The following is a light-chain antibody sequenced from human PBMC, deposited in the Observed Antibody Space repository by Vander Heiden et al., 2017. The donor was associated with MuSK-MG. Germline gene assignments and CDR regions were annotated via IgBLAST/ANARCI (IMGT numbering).Light chain of an antibody. V-gene: IGKV3-20*01. Sequence: IVLTQSPGTLSLSPGERATLSCRASQSVSSSYLAWYQQKPGQAPMLLIYGASSRATGIPDRFSGSGSGTDFTLTISRLEPEDFAVYYCQQYGSSPPWTFGQGTKVEIK. CDR3: QQYGSSPPWT. CDR1: QSVSSSY. J-gene: IGKJ1*01. CDR2: GAS.